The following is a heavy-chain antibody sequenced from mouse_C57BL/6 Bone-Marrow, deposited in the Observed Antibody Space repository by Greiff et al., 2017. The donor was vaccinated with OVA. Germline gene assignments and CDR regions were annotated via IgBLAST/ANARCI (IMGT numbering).Heavy chain of an antibody. CDR3: ARPIYDGYSWFAY. J-gene: IGHJ3*01. D-gene: IGHD2-3*01. V-gene: IGHV5-15*01. CDR1: GFTFSDYG. CDR2: ISNLAYSI. Sequence: DVQLQESGGGLVQPGGSLKLSCAASGFTFSDYGMAWVRQAPRKGPEWVAFISNLAYSIYYADTVTGRFTISRENAKNTLYLEMSSLRSEDTAMYYCARPIYDGYSWFAYWGQGTLVTVSA.